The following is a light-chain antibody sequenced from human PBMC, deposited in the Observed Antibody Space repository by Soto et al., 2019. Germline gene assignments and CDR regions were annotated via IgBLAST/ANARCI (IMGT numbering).Light chain of an antibody. CDR3: MQALQTPPWT. CDR1: QSLLHSNGYNY. CDR2: LGS. V-gene: IGKV2-28*01. Sequence: DIVMTQSPLSLPVTPGEPASISCRSSQSLLHSNGYNYLDWYLQKPGQSPQLLIYLGSNRASGVPDRFSGSGSGTDFTRKISRVEAEDVGVYYCMQALQTPPWTFGQGTKVDI. J-gene: IGKJ1*01.